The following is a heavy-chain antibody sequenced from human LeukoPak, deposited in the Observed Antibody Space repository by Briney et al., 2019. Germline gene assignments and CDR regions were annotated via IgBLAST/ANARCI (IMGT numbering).Heavy chain of an antibody. CDR2: LYSGADT. CDR1: GFTVATNY. D-gene: IGHD3-3*02. CDR3: ARIGDHFHWYLDL. J-gene: IGHJ2*01. Sequence: PGGSLTLSCTASGFTVATNYMNWVRQPPGKGLEWVSILYSGADTYYADSVKGRFVVSRDSSKNMLFLHMNALRPADTAVYYCARIGDHFHWYLDLWGRGTLVTVSS. V-gene: IGHV3-53*01.